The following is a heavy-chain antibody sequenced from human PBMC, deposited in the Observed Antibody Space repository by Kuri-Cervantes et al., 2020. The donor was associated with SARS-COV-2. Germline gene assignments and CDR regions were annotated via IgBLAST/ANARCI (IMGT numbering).Heavy chain of an antibody. D-gene: IGHD3-3*01. Sequence: GESLKISCAASGFTFSSYTMSWVRQAPGKGLEWVSAISGSGDSTYYADSVKGRFTISRDNSKNTLYLQMNSLRAEDTAVYYCAKDPTYYDFWSGPITFYWYFDLWGRGTLVT. CDR3: AKDPTYYDFWSGPITFYWYFDL. V-gene: IGHV3-23*01. CDR2: ISGSGDST. J-gene: IGHJ2*01. CDR1: GFTFSSYT.